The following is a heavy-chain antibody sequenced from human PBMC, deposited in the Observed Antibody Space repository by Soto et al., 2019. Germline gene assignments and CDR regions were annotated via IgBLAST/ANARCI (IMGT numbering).Heavy chain of an antibody. CDR3: ARPPGYISDWYYFDL. Sequence: GASVKVSCKASGYTSIDYYMHWVRQAPGQGFEWMGRISPRSGGTNYAQKFQGRVTMTWDTSLNPAYMELSSLISEDTAVYYCARPPGYISDWYYFDLWGQGTLVTVSS. J-gene: IGHJ4*02. CDR2: ISPRSGGT. CDR1: GYTSIDYY. V-gene: IGHV1-2*02. D-gene: IGHD3-9*01.